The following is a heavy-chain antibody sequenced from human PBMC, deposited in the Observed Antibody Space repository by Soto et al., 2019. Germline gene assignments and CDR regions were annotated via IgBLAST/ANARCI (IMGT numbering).Heavy chain of an antibody. V-gene: IGHV3-30*18. CDR1: GFTFSSYG. J-gene: IGHJ4*02. CDR2: ISYDGSNK. Sequence: QVQLVESGGGVVQPGRSLRLSCAASGFTFSSYGMHWVRQAPGKGLEWVAVISYDGSNKYYADSVKGRFTISRDNSKNTLYLQMNSLRAEDTAVYYCAKVDGYCSGGSCYSDPFDYWGQGTLVTVSS. D-gene: IGHD2-15*01. CDR3: AKVDGYCSGGSCYSDPFDY.